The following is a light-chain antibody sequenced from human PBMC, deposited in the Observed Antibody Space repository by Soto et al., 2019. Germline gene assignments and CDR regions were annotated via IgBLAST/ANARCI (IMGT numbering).Light chain of an antibody. CDR2: DVS. CDR1: SSEVGGYNY. J-gene: IGLJ1*01. Sequence: QSVLTQPASVSGSPVQSITISCTGTSSEVGGYNYVSWYQQHPGKAPKLMIYDVSNRPSGVSNRFSGSKSGNTASLTISGLQAEDEADYYCSSYTSSSTPLYVFGTGTKVTVL. V-gene: IGLV2-14*01. CDR3: SSYTSSSTPLYV.